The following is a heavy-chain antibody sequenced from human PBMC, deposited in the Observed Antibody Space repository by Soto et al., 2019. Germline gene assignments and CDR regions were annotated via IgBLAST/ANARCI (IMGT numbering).Heavy chain of an antibody. D-gene: IGHD3-10*01. CDR2: NFWNDEK. CDR3: ARIMISHGSGSWGHYFDY. Sequence: QVTLKESGPVLVKPTETLTLTCTVSGFSLSNARMGVTWIRQPPGKALEWLANNFWNDEKSYRTSLKSRLTISKDTSKSQVVLTMTNMDPMDTATYFCARIMISHGSGSWGHYFDYWGQGTLVTVSS. V-gene: IGHV2-26*02. J-gene: IGHJ4*02. CDR1: GFSLSNARMG.